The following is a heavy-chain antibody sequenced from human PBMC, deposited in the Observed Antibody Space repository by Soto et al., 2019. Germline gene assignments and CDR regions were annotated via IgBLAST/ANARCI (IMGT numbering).Heavy chain of an antibody. CDR1: GGSFSGYY. CDR3: ARLKITGLFDY. V-gene: IGHV4-34*01. D-gene: IGHD2-8*02. CDR2: INHSGST. Sequence: QVQLQQWGAGLLKPSETLSLTCAVYGGSFSGYYWTWIRQPPGTGLEWIGEINHSGSTNYNPSLKSRVTISVDTSTNQFSLKLTSVTAAARSVDYCARLKITGLFDYWGQGTLVTVSS. J-gene: IGHJ4*02.